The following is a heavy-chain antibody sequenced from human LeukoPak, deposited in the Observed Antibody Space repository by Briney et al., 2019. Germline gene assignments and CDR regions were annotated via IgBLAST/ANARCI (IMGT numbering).Heavy chain of an antibody. J-gene: IGHJ4*02. D-gene: IGHD3-10*01. Sequence: NPSETLSLTCTVSGGSISSYYWSWIRQPPGKGLEWIGYIYYSGNTNYNPSLKSRVTISLDTSRSQSSLKLTSVTAADTAVYYCARRPGYYFDYWGQGILVTVSS. CDR3: ARRPGYYFDY. CDR1: GGSISSYY. V-gene: IGHV4-59*01. CDR2: IYYSGNT.